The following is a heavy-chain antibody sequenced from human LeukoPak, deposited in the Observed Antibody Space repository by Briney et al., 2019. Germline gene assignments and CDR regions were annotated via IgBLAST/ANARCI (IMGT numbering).Heavy chain of an antibody. J-gene: IGHJ3*01. CDR2: VDPEDGET. CDR1: GYTFTDYY. V-gene: IGHV1-69-2*01. CDR3: ATVPPHLKGAFDV. Sequence: ASVKVSCKVSGYTFTDYYMHWVQQAPGKGLEWMGLVDPEDGETIYAEKFQGRVTITADTSTDTAYMKLSSLRSEDTAVYYCATVPPHLKGAFDVWGQGTMVTVSS.